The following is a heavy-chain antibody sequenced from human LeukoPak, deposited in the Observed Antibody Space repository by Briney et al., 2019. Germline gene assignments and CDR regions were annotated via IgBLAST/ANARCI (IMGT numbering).Heavy chain of an antibody. Sequence: GGSLRLSCAASGFTFNNYALSWVRQAPGKGLEWVSLISNSGGGTHYADSVKGRFTISRDNSKNTLYLQMTTLRAEDTAVYYCTRNSGWYGLSWGQGTLVTVSS. J-gene: IGHJ1*01. CDR2: ISNSGGGT. CDR3: TRNSGWYGLS. CDR1: GFTFNNYA. V-gene: IGHV3-23*01. D-gene: IGHD6-19*01.